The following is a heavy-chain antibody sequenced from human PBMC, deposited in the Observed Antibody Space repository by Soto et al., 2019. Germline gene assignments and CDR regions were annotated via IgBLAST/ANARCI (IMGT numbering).Heavy chain of an antibody. V-gene: IGHV5-51*01. J-gene: IGHJ5*02. CDR2: INPADSDT. CDR1: GYNFLTHW. D-gene: IGHD5-18*01. Sequence: GESLKISCQGSGYNFLTHWIGWVRQMPGKGLEWMGIINPADSDTRYSPSFQGQVTISADRSISTAYLQWSSLKASDTAMYYCARDTNGRAFETWGQGTLVTVSS. CDR3: ARDTNGRAFET.